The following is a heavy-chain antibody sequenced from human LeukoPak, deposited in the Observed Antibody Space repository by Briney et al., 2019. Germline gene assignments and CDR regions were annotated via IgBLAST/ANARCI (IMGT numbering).Heavy chain of an antibody. CDR1: GLTFSTYG. Sequence: GGSLRLSCAASGLTFSTYGMHWVRQAPGKGLEWVAFIRYDGNDKYYAGSVKGRFTISRDNSKNTLFLQMSSLRVEDTAMYYCAKDGCTNGVCTNDYWGQGTLVTVSP. V-gene: IGHV3-30*02. CDR3: AKDGCTNGVCTNDY. J-gene: IGHJ4*02. D-gene: IGHD2-8*01. CDR2: IRYDGNDK.